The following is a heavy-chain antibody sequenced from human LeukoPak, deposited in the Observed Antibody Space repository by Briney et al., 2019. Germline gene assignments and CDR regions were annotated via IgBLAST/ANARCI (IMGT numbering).Heavy chain of an antibody. V-gene: IGHV1-58*01. Sequence: GASVKVSCKASGFTFTNSAVQWVRQARGQRLEWVGWIVVDSGYTNYAQKFQERVTITRDMSTGTAYMELSGLRSEDTAVYYCGAAGSYYGPGYWGQGTLVTVSS. CDR1: GFTFTNSA. J-gene: IGHJ4*02. CDR3: GAAGSYYGPGY. CDR2: IVVDSGYT. D-gene: IGHD1-26*01.